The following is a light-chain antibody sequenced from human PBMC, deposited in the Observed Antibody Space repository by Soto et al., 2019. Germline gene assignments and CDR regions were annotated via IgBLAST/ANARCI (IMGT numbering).Light chain of an antibody. CDR2: RNN. CDR1: NSNIGRNY. J-gene: IGLJ2*01. V-gene: IGLV1-47*01. Sequence: QSVLTQPPSASGTPGQRVTISCSGSNSNIGRNYVYWYQQLPGMAPKLLIYRNNQRSSGVPDRFSGSKSGTSASLAISGLRSEDEGDYYCAAWDDSLRVVFGGGTKVTVL. CDR3: AAWDDSLRVV.